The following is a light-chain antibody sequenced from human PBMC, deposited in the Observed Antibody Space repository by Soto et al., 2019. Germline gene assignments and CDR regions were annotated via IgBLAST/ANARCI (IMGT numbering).Light chain of an antibody. V-gene: IGLV2-8*01. CDR2: EVY. Sequence: QSALTQPPSASGSPGQSVTISCTGTSSDVGGYNYVSWYQQHPGQAPKLMIYEVYKRASGVPDRFSGSKSGNTASLTVSGLQAEDEADYYCNSYAGSNIVFGTGNQLTVL. J-gene: IGLJ1*01. CDR3: NSYAGSNIV. CDR1: SSDVGGYNY.